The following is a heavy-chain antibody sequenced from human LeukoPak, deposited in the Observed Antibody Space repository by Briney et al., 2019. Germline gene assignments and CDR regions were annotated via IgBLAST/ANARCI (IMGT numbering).Heavy chain of an antibody. CDR2: ISDDDRNK. Sequence: GGSLRLSCVASGFNFHNFAMHWVRQAPGKGLEWVAVISDDDRNKYYTDSVKGRFIISRDNSKNTVYLQMNSLKTEDTAMYYCARPSPPGDGYNPCDYWGPGALVVVSS. CDR1: GFNFHNFA. D-gene: IGHD5-24*01. V-gene: IGHV3-30*04. J-gene: IGHJ4*02. CDR3: ARPSPPGDGYNPCDY.